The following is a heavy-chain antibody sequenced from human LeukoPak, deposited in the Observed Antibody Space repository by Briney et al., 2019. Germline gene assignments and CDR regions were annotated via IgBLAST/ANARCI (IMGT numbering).Heavy chain of an antibody. J-gene: IGHJ4*02. Sequence: GASVKVSCKASRGTFSSYAISWVRQAPGQGLEWMGGIIPIFGTANYAQKFQGSVTITSDKSTSTAYMELSSLRSEDTAVYYCARGIAAAPSGGYWGQGTLVTVSS. V-gene: IGHV1-69*06. CDR3: ARGIAAAPSGGY. D-gene: IGHD6-13*01. CDR2: IIPIFGTA. CDR1: RGTFSSYA.